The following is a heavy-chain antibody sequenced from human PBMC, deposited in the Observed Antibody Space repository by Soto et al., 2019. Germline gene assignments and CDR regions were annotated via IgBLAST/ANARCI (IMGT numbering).Heavy chain of an antibody. CDR3: ERARDRKEFDY. CDR1: GGSISSSNW. V-gene: IGHV4-4*02. J-gene: IGHJ4*02. CDR2: IYHSGST. Sequence: SETLSLTCAVSGGSISSSNWWRWVRQPPGKGPEWIGEIYHSGSTNYNPSLKSRVTISVDKSKNQFSLKLSSVTAADTAVYYCERARDRKEFDYWGQGTLVTVSS. D-gene: IGHD2-15*01.